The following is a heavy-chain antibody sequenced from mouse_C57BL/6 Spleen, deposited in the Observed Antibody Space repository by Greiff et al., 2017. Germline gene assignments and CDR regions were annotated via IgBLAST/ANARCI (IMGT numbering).Heavy chain of an antibody. CDR1: GYTFTSYW. CDR2: IYPGSGST. D-gene: IGHD1-1*01. J-gene: IGHJ4*01. CDR3: ARRGLITTVVEDAMDY. V-gene: IGHV1-55*01. Sequence: VQLQQPGAELVKPGASVKMSCKASGYTFTSYWITWVKQRPGQGLEWIGDIYPGSGSTNYNEKFKSKATLTVDTSSSTAYMQLSSLTSEDSAVYYCARRGLITTVVEDAMDYGGQGTSVTVSS.